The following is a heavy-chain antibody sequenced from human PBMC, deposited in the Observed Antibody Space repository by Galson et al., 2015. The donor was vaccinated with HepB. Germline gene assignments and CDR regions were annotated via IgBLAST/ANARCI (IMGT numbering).Heavy chain of an antibody. CDR1: GFIITRYW. CDR2: IYPGDSET. J-gene: IGHJ3*02. CDR3: ARKDPGTIYAFDI. Sequence: QSGAEVKKPGESLKISCKASGFIITRYWIGWVRQVPGKGLEWMGVIYPGDSETSYSTSLKGHVTFSADKSLGTAYLQWNNLKASDTAMYFCARKDPGTIYAFDIWGQGTMVTVSS. V-gene: IGHV5-51*03. D-gene: IGHD1-7*01.